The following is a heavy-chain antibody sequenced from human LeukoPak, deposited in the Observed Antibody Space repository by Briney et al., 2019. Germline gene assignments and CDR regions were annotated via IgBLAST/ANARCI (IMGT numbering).Heavy chain of an antibody. D-gene: IGHD2-2*01. J-gene: IGHJ4*02. CDR1: GFTFSSYG. CDR3: AKVQVPSASHGGVFDS. V-gene: IGHV3-30*02. Sequence: GGSLRLSCAASGFTFSSYGMHWVRQAPDKGLEWVAFIRYDGSNKDYADSVKGRFTISRDISKNTLYLQMNSLRAEDTAVYYCAKVQVPSASHGGVFDSWGQGTLVTVSS. CDR2: IRYDGSNK.